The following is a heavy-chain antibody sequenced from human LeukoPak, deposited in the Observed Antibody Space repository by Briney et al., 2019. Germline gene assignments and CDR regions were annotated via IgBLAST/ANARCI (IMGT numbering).Heavy chain of an antibody. V-gene: IGHV1-2*02. D-gene: IGHD3-9*01. CDR3: ARADILTGYYSPFTLGY. J-gene: IGHJ4*02. Sequence: ASVKVSCKASGYTFTGYYMHWVRQAPGQGLEWMGWINPNSGGTNYAQKFQGRVTMTRDTSISTAYMELSRLRPDDTAVYYCARADILTGYYSPFTLGYWGQGTLVTVSS. CDR2: INPNSGGT. CDR1: GYTFTGYY.